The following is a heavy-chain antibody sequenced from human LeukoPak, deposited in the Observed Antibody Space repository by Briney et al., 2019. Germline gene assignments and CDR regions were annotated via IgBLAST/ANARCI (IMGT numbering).Heavy chain of an antibody. J-gene: IGHJ4*02. CDR1: GYTFTSYY. Sequence: ASVKVSCKASGYTFTSYYMHWVPQAPGQGLEWRGIINPTGGSTSYAQRLQGRVTMTTDMSTSTVYMELRSLRSENTAVYICARREWDWFHYSFGYWGQGTLVTVSS. CDR3: ARREWDWFHYSFGY. CDR2: INPTGGST. V-gene: IGHV1-46*04. D-gene: IGHD3/OR15-3a*01.